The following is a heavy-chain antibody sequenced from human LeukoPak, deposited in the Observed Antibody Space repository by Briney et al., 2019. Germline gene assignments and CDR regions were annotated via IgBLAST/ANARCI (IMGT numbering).Heavy chain of an antibody. Sequence: SETLSLTCTVSGGSISSGGYYWSWIRQHPGKGLEWIGYIYYSGSTYYNPSLKSRVTISVDTSKNQFSLKLSSVTAADTAVYYCASWVATAPEYFQHWGQGTLVTVSS. D-gene: IGHD5-12*01. CDR1: GGSISSGGYY. J-gene: IGHJ1*01. CDR3: ASWVATAPEYFQH. V-gene: IGHV4-31*03. CDR2: IYYSGST.